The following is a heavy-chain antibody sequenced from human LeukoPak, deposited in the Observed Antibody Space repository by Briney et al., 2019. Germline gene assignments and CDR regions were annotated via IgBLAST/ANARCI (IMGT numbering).Heavy chain of an antibody. J-gene: IGHJ4*02. Sequence: GGSLRLSCAASGFTFDDYGMSWVRQAPGKGLEWVSVISDSGGSTYYADSMKGRFTISRDNSKNTLYLQMNSLRAEDTAVYYCAKALSQYIYVDYWGQGTLVTVSS. D-gene: IGHD5-18*01. CDR1: GFTFDDYG. CDR3: AKALSQYIYVDY. CDR2: ISDSGGST. V-gene: IGHV3-23*01.